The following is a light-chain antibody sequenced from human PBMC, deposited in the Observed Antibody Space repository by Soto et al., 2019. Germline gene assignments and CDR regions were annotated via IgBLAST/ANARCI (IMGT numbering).Light chain of an antibody. V-gene: IGKV3-15*01. CDR3: QQYDNWPLT. J-gene: IGKJ5*01. CDR1: QSVSIH. Sequence: EIVMTQSPASLSVSPGERATLSCRASQSVSIHLAWYQQKPGQAPRLLIYDASTRATGMPARFSGSGSGTEFTLTISSLQSEDFAVYYCQQYDNWPLTFGQGTRL. CDR2: DAS.